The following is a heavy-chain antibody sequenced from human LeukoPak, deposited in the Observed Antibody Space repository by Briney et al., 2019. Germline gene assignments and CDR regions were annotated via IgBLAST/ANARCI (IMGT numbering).Heavy chain of an antibody. CDR1: GYTFNGYY. Sequence: ASVKVSCKASGYTFNGYYMHWVRQAPGQGLEWMGWINTNSGGTNYAQKFQGRVTMTRDTSISTAYMELSRLRSDDTAVYYCARDVTGLNDFWSGYSDYWGQGTLVTVSS. CDR2: INTNSGGT. J-gene: IGHJ4*02. CDR3: ARDVTGLNDFWSGYSDY. D-gene: IGHD3-3*01. V-gene: IGHV1-2*02.